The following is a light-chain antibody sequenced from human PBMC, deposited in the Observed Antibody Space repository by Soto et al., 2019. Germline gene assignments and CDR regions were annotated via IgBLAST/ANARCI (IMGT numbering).Light chain of an antibody. Sequence: DLQMDQYPSTLSASVGDRVAVTCRASQSISVWLAWYKQKEGKAPNXXRYKASRLESGVPSRFSGSGSETEFTLTISGLQPGDSETYYCQQYNSYSPTFGQGTKVDIK. CDR2: KAS. CDR3: QQYNSYSPT. V-gene: IGKV1-5*03. CDR1: QSISVW. J-gene: IGKJ1*01.